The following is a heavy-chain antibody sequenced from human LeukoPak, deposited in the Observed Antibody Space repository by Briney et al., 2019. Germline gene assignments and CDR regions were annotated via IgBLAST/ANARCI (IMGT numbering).Heavy chain of an antibody. CDR2: IYYSGST. J-gene: IGHJ4*02. CDR3: ARSDYYASSGYYSSFDY. V-gene: IGHV4-59*01. Sequence: SETLSLTCTVSGGSISSYYWSWIRQPPGKGLEWIGYIYYSGSTNYNPSLKSRVTISVDTSKNQFSLKLSSVTAADTAVYYCARSDYYASSGYYSSFDYWGQGTLVTVSS. CDR1: GGSISSYY. D-gene: IGHD3-22*01.